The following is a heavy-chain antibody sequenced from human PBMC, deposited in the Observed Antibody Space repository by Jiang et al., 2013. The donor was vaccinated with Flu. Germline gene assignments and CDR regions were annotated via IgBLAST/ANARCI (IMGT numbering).Heavy chain of an antibody. J-gene: IGHJ6*02. CDR3: AAPLQLELTGYGMDV. CDR1: FTFTSSA. D-gene: IGHD1-7*01. CDR2: IVVGSGNT. Sequence: FTFTSSAMQWVRQARGQRLEWIGWIVVGSGNTNYAQKFQERVTITRDMSTSTAYMELSSLRSEDTAVYYCAAPLQLELTGYGMDVWGQGTTVTVSS. V-gene: IGHV1-58*02.